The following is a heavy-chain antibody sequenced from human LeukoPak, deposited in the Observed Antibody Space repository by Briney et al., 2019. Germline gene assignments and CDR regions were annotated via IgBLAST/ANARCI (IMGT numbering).Heavy chain of an antibody. V-gene: IGHV3-23*01. CDR1: GFTFSSYA. CDR2: ISSSGDDT. CDR3: AKVGFSEMEWLLYSDH. J-gene: IGHJ4*02. D-gene: IGHD3-3*01. Sequence: GGSLRLSCAASGFTFSSYAMSWVRQAPGKGLEYISAISSSGDDTLYADSVKGRFTISRDNFKNTLYLQMNSLRAEDTAVYYCAKVGFSEMEWLLYSDHWGQGTLVTVSS.